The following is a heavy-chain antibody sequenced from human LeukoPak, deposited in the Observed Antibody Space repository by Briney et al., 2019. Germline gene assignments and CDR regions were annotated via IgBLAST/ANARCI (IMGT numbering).Heavy chain of an antibody. V-gene: IGHV3-30-3*01. CDR3: ARGIRWDYYDSSGFGNPNDY. J-gene: IGHJ4*02. CDR1: GFTFSSYA. CDR2: ISYDGSNK. Sequence: GRSLRLSCAASGFTFSSYAMDWVRQAPGKGLEWVAVISYDGSNKYYADSVKGRFTISRDNSKNTLYLQMNSLKAEDTTVYYWARGIRWDYYDSSGFGNPNDYWGQGTLVTVSS. D-gene: IGHD3-22*01.